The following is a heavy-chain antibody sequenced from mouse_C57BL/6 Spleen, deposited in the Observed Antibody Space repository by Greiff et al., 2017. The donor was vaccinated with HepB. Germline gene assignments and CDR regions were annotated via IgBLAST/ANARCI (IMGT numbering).Heavy chain of an antibody. D-gene: IGHD3-2*02. Sequence: VQLQQSGPELVKPGASVKISCKASGYAFSSSWMNWVKQRPGKGLEWIGRIYPGDGDTNYNGKFKGKATLTADKASITAYMQLSSLTSEDSAVYFCARRGDSSGYYAMDYWGQGTSVTVSS. CDR1: GYAFSSSW. J-gene: IGHJ4*01. V-gene: IGHV1-82*01. CDR3: ARRGDSSGYYAMDY. CDR2: IYPGDGDT.